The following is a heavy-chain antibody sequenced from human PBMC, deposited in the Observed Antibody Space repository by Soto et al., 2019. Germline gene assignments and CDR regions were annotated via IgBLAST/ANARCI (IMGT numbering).Heavy chain of an antibody. CDR3: ASSGATGYYYYYGMDV. Sequence: ASVKVSCKAFGYTFTSYDINWVRQATGQGLEWMGWMNPNSGNTGYAQKFQGRVTMTRNTSISTAYMELSSLRSEDTAVYYCASSGATGYYYYYGMDVWGQGTTVTVSS. CDR2: MNPNSGNT. V-gene: IGHV1-8*01. CDR1: GYTFTSYD. J-gene: IGHJ6*02. D-gene: IGHD1-26*01.